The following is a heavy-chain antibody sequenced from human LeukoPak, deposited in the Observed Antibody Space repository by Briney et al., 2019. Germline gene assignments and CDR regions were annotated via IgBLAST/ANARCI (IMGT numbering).Heavy chain of an antibody. J-gene: IGHJ5*02. CDR1: GYTFTSYG. D-gene: IGHD2-2*01. Sequence: ASVKVSCKASGYTFTSYGISWVRQAPGQGLEWMGWISTYNGITSYAQKLQGRVTMTTDTSSTTAYMELRSLRSDDTALYYCAREYCSSTSCSGGWWFDPWGQGTLVTVSS. CDR2: ISTYNGIT. CDR3: AREYCSSTSCSGGWWFDP. V-gene: IGHV1-18*01.